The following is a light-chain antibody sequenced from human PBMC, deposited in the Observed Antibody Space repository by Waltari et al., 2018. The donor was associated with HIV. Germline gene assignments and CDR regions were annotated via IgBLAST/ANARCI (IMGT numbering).Light chain of an antibody. V-gene: IGLV2-11*01. CDR2: DVS. CDR3: CSYAGDYTFVL. CDR1: SSDVGGYNY. J-gene: IGLJ2*01. Sequence: QSALTQPRSVSGSPGQSVTISCTGTSSDVGGYNYVSWYQQHPGKAPKLIIYDVSKRPSGVPDRFSGSKSGNTASLTISGLQAEDEADYYCCSYAGDYTFVLFGGGTKLTVL.